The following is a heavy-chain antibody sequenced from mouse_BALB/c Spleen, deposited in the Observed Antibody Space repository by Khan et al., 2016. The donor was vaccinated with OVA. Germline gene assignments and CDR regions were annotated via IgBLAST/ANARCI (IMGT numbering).Heavy chain of an antibody. CDR3: ARPPYFQYYIMDY. J-gene: IGHJ4*01. CDR1: GFSLTNYG. D-gene: IGHD2-10*01. CDR2: IWSDGRT. Sequence: QVQLKESGPGLVAPSQSLSITWTISGFSLTNYGVHWVRQPPGKGLEWLVVIWSDGRTTYNSALKSRQSISKDNSKSQVFLKMNSLHTDDTAMYYCARPPYFQYYIMDYWGQGTSVTVSS. V-gene: IGHV2-6-1*01.